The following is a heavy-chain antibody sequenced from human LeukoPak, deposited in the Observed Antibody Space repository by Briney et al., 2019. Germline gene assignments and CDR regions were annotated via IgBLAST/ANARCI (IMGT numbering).Heavy chain of an antibody. J-gene: IGHJ4*02. Sequence: GASVKVSCKASGYTFTGYYMHWVRQAPGQGLEWMGWINPNSGGTNYAQKFQGRVTMTRDTSISTAYMELSRLRSDDAAVYYCARGVSSWYYYFDYWGQGTLVTVSS. V-gene: IGHV1-2*02. CDR3: ARGVSSWYYYFDY. CDR1: GYTFTGYY. D-gene: IGHD6-13*01. CDR2: INPNSGGT.